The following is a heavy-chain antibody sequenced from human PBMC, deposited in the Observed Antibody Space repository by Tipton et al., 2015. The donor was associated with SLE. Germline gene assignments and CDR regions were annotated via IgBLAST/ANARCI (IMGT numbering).Heavy chain of an antibody. CDR1: GFTFDDYA. CDR2: INWNGDKI. D-gene: IGHD3-9*01. V-gene: IGHV3-9*03. CDR3: ARDSRHFEPVGYMDV. J-gene: IGHJ6*03. Sequence: SLRLSCAASGFTFDDYAMHWVRQAPGKGLEWVSGINWNGDKIGYADSVRGLFTISRDNAKSSLYLQMNSLRPDDMALYYCARDSRHFEPVGYMDVWGRGTTVTISS.